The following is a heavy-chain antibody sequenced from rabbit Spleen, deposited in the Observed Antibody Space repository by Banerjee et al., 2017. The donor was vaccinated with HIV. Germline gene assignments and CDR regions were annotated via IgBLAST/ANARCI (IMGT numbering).Heavy chain of an antibody. D-gene: IGHD1-1*01. Sequence: QEQLVESGGGLVQPGGSLKLSCTASGFSFSDKAVMCWVRQASGKGLEWIACINAITGKAVYASWAKGRFTFSKTSSTTVTLQMTSLTAADTATYFCARDLDAVIGWNFNLWGPGTLVTVS. CDR3: ARDLDAVIGWNFNL. CDR1: GFSFSDKAV. J-gene: IGHJ4*01. V-gene: IGHV1S45*01. CDR2: INAITGKA.